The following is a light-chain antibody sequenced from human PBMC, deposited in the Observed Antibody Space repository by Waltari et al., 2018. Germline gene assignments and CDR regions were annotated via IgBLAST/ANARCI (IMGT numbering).Light chain of an antibody. Sequence: QSALTQPASVSGSPGQSITISCTGTSSDVGGYNHVSWYQQNPGKAPKHMIYDVSNRPSGVSNRFSGSKSGNTASLTISGLQAEDEADYYCSSYSSSSTYVVFGGGTKLTVL. J-gene: IGLJ2*01. CDR3: SSYSSSSTYVV. CDR1: SSDVGGYNH. CDR2: DVS. V-gene: IGLV2-14*03.